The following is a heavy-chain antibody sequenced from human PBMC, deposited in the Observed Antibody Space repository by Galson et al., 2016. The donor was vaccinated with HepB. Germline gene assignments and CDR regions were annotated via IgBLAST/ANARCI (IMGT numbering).Heavy chain of an antibody. CDR1: GFIFSTHS. CDR2: ISRGSTYI. V-gene: IGHV3-21*01. Sequence: SLRLSCAGSGFIFSTHSMAWVRQAPGKGLEWVSLISRGSTYIYYADSVRGRFTITRDNAGNSLYLQMNTLRADDTAVYYCARASGGGYDWDYYYGMDVWGKGTTATVSS. CDR3: ARASGGGYDWDYYYGMDV. D-gene: IGHD5-12*01. J-gene: IGHJ6*04.